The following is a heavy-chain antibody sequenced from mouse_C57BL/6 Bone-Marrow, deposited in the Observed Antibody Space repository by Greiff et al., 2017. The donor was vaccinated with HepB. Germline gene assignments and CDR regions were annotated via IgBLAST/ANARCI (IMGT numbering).Heavy chain of an antibody. D-gene: IGHD2-1*01. CDR3: ARGYYGNYGRYFDV. V-gene: IGHV1-18*01. CDR1: GYTFTDYN. J-gene: IGHJ1*03. Sequence: VQLQQSGPELVKPGASVKIPCKASGYTFTDYNMDWVKQSHGKSLEWIGDINPNNGGTIYNQKFKGKATLTVDKSSSTAYMELRSLTSEDTAVYYCARGYYGNYGRYFDVWGTGTTVTVSS. CDR2: INPNNGGT.